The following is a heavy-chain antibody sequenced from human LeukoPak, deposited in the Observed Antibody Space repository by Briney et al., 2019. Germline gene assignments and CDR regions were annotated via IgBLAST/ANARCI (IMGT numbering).Heavy chain of an antibody. CDR2: IYISGST. J-gene: IGHJ6*03. Sequence: SETLSLTCTVSGGSISSASYYWSWIRQPAGKGLEWIGRIYISGSTNYKSSLKSRVTISVDTSKNQFSLKLSSVTAADTAVYYCARRVLTMVRGVKYYYYYYMDVWGKGTTVTISS. CDR3: ARRVLTMVRGVKYYYYYYMDV. V-gene: IGHV4-61*02. CDR1: GGSISSASYY. D-gene: IGHD3-10*01.